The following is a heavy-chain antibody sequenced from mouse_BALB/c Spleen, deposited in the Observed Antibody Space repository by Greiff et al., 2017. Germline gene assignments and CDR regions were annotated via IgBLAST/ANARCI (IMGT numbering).Heavy chain of an antibody. Sequence: EVQLQQSGAELVRSGASVKLSCTASGFNIKDYYMHWVKQRPEQGLEWIGWIDPENGDTEYAPKFQGKATMTADTSSNTAYLQLSSLTSEDTAVYYCAGYDGYSLDVWGAGTTVTVSS. CDR1: GFNIKDYY. J-gene: IGHJ1*01. CDR3: AGYDGYSLDV. CDR2: IDPENGDT. D-gene: IGHD2-3*01. V-gene: IGHV14-4*02.